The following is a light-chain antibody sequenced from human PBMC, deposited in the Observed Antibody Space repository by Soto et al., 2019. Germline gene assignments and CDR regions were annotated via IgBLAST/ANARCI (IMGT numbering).Light chain of an antibody. Sequence: SVLTQAASVSGSPGQSITISCTGTSSDVGGYNYVSWYQQHPGKAPKLMIYDVSNRPSGVSNRFSGSKSGNTASLTISGLQAEDEADYYCSSYTSSSTLPYVFGTGTKVTVL. CDR2: DVS. CDR1: SSDVGGYNY. V-gene: IGLV2-14*01. J-gene: IGLJ1*01. CDR3: SSYTSSSTLPYV.